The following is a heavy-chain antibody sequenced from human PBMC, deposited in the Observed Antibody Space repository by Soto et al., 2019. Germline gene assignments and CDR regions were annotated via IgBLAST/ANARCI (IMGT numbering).Heavy chain of an antibody. V-gene: IGHV4-31*03. J-gene: IGHJ3*02. CDR1: GGSTRSGRYS. D-gene: IGHD1-26*01. CDR2: IYYSGST. Sequence: NGSGGSTRSGRYSGRWLRLQPGKGMVWLGYIYYSGSTSYNPSLKSRVTISVDTSKNQFSLKLNSETAADTAVYYCAREANPPVHQCELLRGQVFGAFDIWGQGTIGTGSS. CDR3: AREANPPVHQCELLRGQVFGAFDI.